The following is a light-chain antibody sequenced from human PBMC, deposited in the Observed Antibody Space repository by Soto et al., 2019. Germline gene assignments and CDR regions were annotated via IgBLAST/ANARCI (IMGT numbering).Light chain of an antibody. CDR3: CSYAGSSLVV. CDR2: EVS. V-gene: IGLV2-23*02. Sequence: SALTQPASVSGSPGQSITISCTGTSSDVGSYNLVSWYQQHPGKAPKLMIYEVSKRPSGVSNRFSGSKSGNTASLTISGLQAEDEADYYCCSYAGSSLVVFGGGTKVTVL. CDR1: SSDVGSYNL. J-gene: IGLJ2*01.